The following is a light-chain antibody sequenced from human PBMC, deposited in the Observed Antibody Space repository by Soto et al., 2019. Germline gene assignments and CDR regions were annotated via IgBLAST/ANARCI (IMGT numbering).Light chain of an antibody. CDR1: SSDVGAYNY. J-gene: IGLJ1*01. CDR2: EVS. V-gene: IGLV2-8*01. Sequence: QSVLTQPPSASGSLGQSVTISCTGTSSDVGAYNYVSWYQQHPGNAPKLMIYEVSKRPSGVPDRFSGSKSGNTASLTVSGLQAEDEADYYCSSYAGSNKSVFGTGTKLTVL. CDR3: SSYAGSNKSV.